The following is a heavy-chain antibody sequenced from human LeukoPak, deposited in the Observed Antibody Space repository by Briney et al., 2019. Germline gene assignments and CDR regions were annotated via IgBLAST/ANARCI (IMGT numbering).Heavy chain of an antibody. V-gene: IGHV5-51*01. Sequence: GESLKISCKGSGYSFTSYWIGWVRQMPGKGLEWMGIIYPGDSDTRYRPSFQGQVSISADKSITTAYLQWSSLKASDSAMYYCARVYGRYVDYWGQGTLVTVTS. CDR3: ARVYGRYVDY. J-gene: IGHJ4*02. D-gene: IGHD1-14*01. CDR1: GYSFTSYW. CDR2: IYPGDSDT.